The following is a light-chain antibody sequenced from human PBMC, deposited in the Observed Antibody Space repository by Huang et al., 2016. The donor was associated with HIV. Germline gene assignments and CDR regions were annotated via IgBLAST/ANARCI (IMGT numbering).Light chain of an antibody. CDR1: QSIDSY. V-gene: IGKV1-39*01. Sequence: DIQMTQSPSSLSASVGDRVTITCRASQSIDSYLDWYQQKPGKAPKLLIYAASTLRSGVPSRFSGSGAGTDFTLTVSSLQPEDFATYYCQQGYSTPRTFGQGTKVEIK. J-gene: IGKJ1*01. CDR3: QQGYSTPRT. CDR2: AAS.